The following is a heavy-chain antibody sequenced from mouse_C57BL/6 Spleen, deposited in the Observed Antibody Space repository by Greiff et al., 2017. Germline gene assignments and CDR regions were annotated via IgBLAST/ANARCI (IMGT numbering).Heavy chain of an antibody. V-gene: IGHV1-82*01. CDR3: ARENWDGGYYCDY. CDR2: IYPGDGDT. Sequence: VQLQQSGPELVKPGASVKISCKASGYAFSSSWMNWVKQRPGKGLEWIGRIYPGDGDTNYNGKFKGKATLTADKSSSTAYMQLSSLTSEDSAVYFCARENWDGGYYCDYWGQGTTLTVSS. J-gene: IGHJ2*01. CDR1: GYAFSSSW. D-gene: IGHD4-1*01.